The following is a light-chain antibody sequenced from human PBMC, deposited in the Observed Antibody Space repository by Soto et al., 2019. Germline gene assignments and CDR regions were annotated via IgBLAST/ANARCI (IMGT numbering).Light chain of an antibody. Sequence: QSALTQPRSVSGSPGQSVTISCTGTSSDVGAYKSVTWYQQYPGKVPKLIIHDVDERPSGVPDRFSGSKSGNTAFLTISGLQAEDEADYYCCSYAGRYSFAFGGGTKLTVL. CDR1: SSDVGAYKS. CDR2: DVD. V-gene: IGLV2-11*01. CDR3: CSYAGRYSFA. J-gene: IGLJ2*01.